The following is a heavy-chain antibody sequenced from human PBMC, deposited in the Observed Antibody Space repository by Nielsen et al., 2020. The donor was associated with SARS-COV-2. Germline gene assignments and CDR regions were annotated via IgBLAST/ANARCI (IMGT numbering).Heavy chain of an antibody. CDR2: IYYSGST. D-gene: IGHD3-3*01. CDR3: ARELDFWSGYYLGGSNWFDP. V-gene: IGHV4-31*03. J-gene: IGHJ5*02. Sequence: SETLSLTCTVSGGSISSGGYYWSWIRQHPGKGLEWIGYIYYSGSTYYNPSLKSRVTISVDTSKNQFSLKLSSVTAADTAVYYCARELDFWSGYYLGGSNWFDPWGQGTLVTVSS. CDR1: GGSISSGGYY.